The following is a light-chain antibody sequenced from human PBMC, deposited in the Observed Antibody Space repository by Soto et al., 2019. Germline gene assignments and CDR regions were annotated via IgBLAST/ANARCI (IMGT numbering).Light chain of an antibody. J-gene: IGKJ2*01. CDR2: KAS. Sequence: DIQMTQSPSTLSASIGDRVTITCRASQSISTRLAWYQQEPGKAPKVLIYKASSLQSGVPSRFSGSGSGTEFTLTISSLQPDDFATYYCQQYKSFPYTFGQGTQLEI. V-gene: IGKV1-5*03. CDR1: QSISTR. CDR3: QQYKSFPYT.